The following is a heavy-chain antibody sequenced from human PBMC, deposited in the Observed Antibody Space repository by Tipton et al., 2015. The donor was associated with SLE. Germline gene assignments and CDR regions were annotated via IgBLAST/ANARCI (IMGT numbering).Heavy chain of an antibody. CDR1: EFTFRSYW. J-gene: IGHJ6*02. CDR3: ARAQLVWFGELSSVGVGGMDV. CDR2: INQDGSEK. D-gene: IGHD3-10*01. Sequence: GTSEFTFRSYWMIWVRQPPGKGLEWVANINQDGSEKYYVDSVKGRFTISRDNAKNTLFLQMNSLRAEDTAVYYCARAQLVWFGELSSVGVGGMDVWGQGTTVTVSS. V-gene: IGHV3-7*03.